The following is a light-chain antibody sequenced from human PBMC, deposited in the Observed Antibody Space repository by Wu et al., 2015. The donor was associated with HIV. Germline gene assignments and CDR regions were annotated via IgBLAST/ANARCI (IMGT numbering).Light chain of an antibody. CDR2: KAS. J-gene: IGKJ1*01. V-gene: IGKV1-5*03. CDR3: LQDYNYPLT. Sequence: DIQMTQSPSTLSASVGDRVTITCRASQSISSWLAWYQQKPGKAPKLLIYKASSLESGVPSRFSGSGSGTEFTLTISSLQPDDFATYYCLQDYNYPLTFGQGTKVEIK. CDR1: QSISSW.